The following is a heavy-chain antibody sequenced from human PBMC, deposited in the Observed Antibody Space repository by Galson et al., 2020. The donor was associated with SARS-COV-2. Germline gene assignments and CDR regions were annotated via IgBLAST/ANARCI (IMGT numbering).Heavy chain of an antibody. CDR2: IVVGSGNT. V-gene: IGHV1-58*01. CDR3: AASCYGGNPACY. J-gene: IGHJ4*02. CDR1: GFTFTSSA. D-gene: IGHD4-17*01. Sequence: SVKVSCKASGFTFTSSAVQWVRQARGQRLEWIGWIVVGSGNTNYAQKFQERVTITRDMSTSTAYMELSSLRSEDTAVYYCAASCYGGNPACYWGQGTLVTVSS.